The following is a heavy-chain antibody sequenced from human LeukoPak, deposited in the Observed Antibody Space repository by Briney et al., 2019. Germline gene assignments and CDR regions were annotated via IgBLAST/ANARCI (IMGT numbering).Heavy chain of an antibody. J-gene: IGHJ4*02. CDR2: IWDDGSSK. CDR3: ARGREVTTV. CDR1: GFTFSSYG. D-gene: IGHD4-17*01. Sequence: RPGGSLRLSCAASGFTFSSYGMHWVRQAPGKGLEWVAVIWDDGSSKYYADSVKGRFTISRDNSKNTLYLQMNSLRAEDTAVYYCARGREVTTVWGQGTLVTVSS. V-gene: IGHV3-33*01.